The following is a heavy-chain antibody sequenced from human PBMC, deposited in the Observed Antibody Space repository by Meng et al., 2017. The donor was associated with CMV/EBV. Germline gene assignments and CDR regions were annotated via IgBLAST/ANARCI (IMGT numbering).Heavy chain of an antibody. CDR3: ARHGDTAMVVGIDY. V-gene: IGHV4-4*07. CDR2: IYTSGST. J-gene: IGHJ4*02. D-gene: IGHD5-18*01. Sequence: GQLQGPGPGLVKPSEHSSLPCTVSGGSISSYYWSWIRQPAGKGLEWIGRIYTSGSTNYNPSLKSRVTMSVDTSKNQFSLKLSSVTAADTAVYYCARHGDTAMVVGIDYWGQGTLVTVSS. CDR1: GGSISSYY.